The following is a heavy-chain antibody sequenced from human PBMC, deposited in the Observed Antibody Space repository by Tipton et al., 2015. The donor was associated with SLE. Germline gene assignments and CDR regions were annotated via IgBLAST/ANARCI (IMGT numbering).Heavy chain of an antibody. Sequence: TLSLTCAVYGGSFSGYYWSWIRQPAGKGLEWIGRIYYSGSTNYNPSLKSRVTISVDTSKNQFSLKLSSVTAADTAVYYCARQSYPGLVVYAHNWFDPWGQGTLVTVSS. J-gene: IGHJ5*02. CDR3: ARQSYPGLVVYAHNWFDP. CDR2: IYYSGST. D-gene: IGHD2-8*02. V-gene: IGHV4-59*08. CDR1: GGSFSGYY.